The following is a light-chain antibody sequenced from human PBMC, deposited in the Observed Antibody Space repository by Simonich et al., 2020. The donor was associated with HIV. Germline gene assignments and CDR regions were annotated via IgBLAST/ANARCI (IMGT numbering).Light chain of an antibody. J-gene: IGLJ2*01. CDR1: SSDVGSYNL. V-gene: IGLV2-23*01. CDR2: EGS. Sequence: QSALTQPPSASGSPGQSITISCTGTSSDVGSYNLVSWYQKHPGKAPKLMIYEGSKRPSGVSNRFSGSKSGNTASLTISGLQAEDEADYYCCSYAGSFHVVFGGGTKLTVL. CDR3: CSYAGSFHVV.